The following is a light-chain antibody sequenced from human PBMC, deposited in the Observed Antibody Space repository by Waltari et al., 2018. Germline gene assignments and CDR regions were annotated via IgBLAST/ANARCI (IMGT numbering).Light chain of an antibody. Sequence: QSVLTQPPSVSAAPGQKVTISCSGSSSNIGNNYLSWYQQLPGTAPKLLIYDNTKRPSGIPDRFSASKSGASATLGITGLQTGDEADYFCGAWDSGLSVGVFGGGTKLTVL. V-gene: IGLV1-51*01. CDR3: GAWDSGLSVGV. CDR2: DNT. CDR1: SSNIGNNY. J-gene: IGLJ2*01.